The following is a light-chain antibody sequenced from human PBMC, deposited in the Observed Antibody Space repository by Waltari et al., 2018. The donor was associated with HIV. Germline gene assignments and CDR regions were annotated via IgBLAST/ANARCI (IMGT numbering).Light chain of an antibody. J-gene: IGLJ2*01. CDR3: QSAGGGGTYR. Sequence: SYDLTQPPSVSVSPGQTARISCSGDAFSQEYTFWHQQKPGQAPLLLIYKDTERASGIPERFSGSTSGRIVTLTIYDVEPDDEADYYCQSAGGGGTYRFGGGTKLTVL. V-gene: IGLV3-25*03. CDR2: KDT. CDR1: AFSQEY.